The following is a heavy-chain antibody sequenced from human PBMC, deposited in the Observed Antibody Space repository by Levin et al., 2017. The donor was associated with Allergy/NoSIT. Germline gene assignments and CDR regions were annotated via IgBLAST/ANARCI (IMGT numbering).Heavy chain of an antibody. Sequence: SVKVSCQASGFTLSRSAVQWVRQAGGQRLEWVGWILFGSGNTKYAQNFQERLTITRDLSTRTAYMELSSLRSEDTAVYYCAADKGVGELFWAFDYWGQGSLITVSS. CDR1: GFTLSRSA. J-gene: IGHJ4*02. CDR2: ILFGSGNT. D-gene: IGHD3-10*01. CDR3: AADKGVGELFWAFDY. V-gene: IGHV1-58*01.